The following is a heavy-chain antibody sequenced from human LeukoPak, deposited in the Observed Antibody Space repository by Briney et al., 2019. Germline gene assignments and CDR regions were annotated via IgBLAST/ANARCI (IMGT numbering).Heavy chain of an antibody. CDR2: IKSKSDGGTT. CDR3: TTDPEINMIVVGNWFDP. Sequence: GGSLRLSRAASGFTFINAWMSWVGQAPGKGLEWVGCIKSKSDGGTTDYAAPVKGRFTISRDDSKNTLYLQMNSLKTEDTAVYYCTTDPEINMIVVGNWFDPWGQGTLVTVSS. J-gene: IGHJ5*02. CDR1: GFTFINAW. D-gene: IGHD3-22*01. V-gene: IGHV3-15*01.